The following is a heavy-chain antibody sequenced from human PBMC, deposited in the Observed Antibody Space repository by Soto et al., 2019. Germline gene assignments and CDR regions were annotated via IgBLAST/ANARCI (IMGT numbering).Heavy chain of an antibody. J-gene: IGHJ6*02. CDR3: ARDRPRENYGGNYYYHMDV. D-gene: IGHD4-17*01. Sequence: QVQLVQSGAEVKKPGSSVKVSCKASGGTFSTYAISWVRQAPGQGLEWTGGIIPIFGTADYAQKFQGRVTITADESTTTAYMELSCLISEDTAVYYCARDRPRENYGGNYYYHMDVWGQGTTVTVSS. CDR2: IIPIFGTA. CDR1: GGTFSTYA. V-gene: IGHV1-69*12.